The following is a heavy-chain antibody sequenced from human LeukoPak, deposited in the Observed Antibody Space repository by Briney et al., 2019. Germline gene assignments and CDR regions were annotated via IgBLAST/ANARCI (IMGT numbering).Heavy chain of an antibody. Sequence: GASVKVSCKASGYTFTSYGISWVRQAPGQGLEWMGWISAYNGNTNYAQKVQGRVTITTDTSTSTAYMELRNLISDDTAVYFCARDYCSSSSCYSHYYYYGMDVWGQGTTVTVSS. CDR1: GYTFTSYG. CDR3: ARDYCSSSSCYSHYYYYGMDV. D-gene: IGHD2-2*02. CDR2: ISAYNGNT. J-gene: IGHJ6*02. V-gene: IGHV1-18*01.